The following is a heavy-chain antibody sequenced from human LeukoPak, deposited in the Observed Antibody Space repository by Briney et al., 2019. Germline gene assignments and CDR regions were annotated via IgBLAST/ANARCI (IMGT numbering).Heavy chain of an antibody. CDR2: IYYSGST. CDR3: ARGRYGDYGSYYFDY. D-gene: IGHD4-17*01. Sequence: SETLSLTCTVSGGSISSGSYYWSWIRQPPGKGLEWIGYIYYSGSTNYNPSLKSRVTISVDTSKNQFSLKLSSVTAADTAVYYCARGRYGDYGSYYFDYWGQGTLVTVSS. J-gene: IGHJ4*02. CDR1: GGSISSGSYY. V-gene: IGHV4-61*01.